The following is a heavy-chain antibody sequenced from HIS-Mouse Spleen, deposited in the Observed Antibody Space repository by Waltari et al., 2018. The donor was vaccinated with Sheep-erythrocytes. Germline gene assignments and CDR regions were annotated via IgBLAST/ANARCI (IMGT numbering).Heavy chain of an antibody. Sequence: EVQLVESGGGLVKPGGSLRLSCSASGFTFSSYSMNWVLQAQGKGLEWVSSISSSSSYIYYEDSVKGRFTISRDNAKNSLYLQMNSLRAEDTAVYYCARVASGATFDYWGQGTLVTVSS. J-gene: IGHJ4*02. CDR1: GFTFSSYS. CDR3: ARVASGATFDY. V-gene: IGHV3-21*01. D-gene: IGHD1-26*01. CDR2: ISSSSSYI.